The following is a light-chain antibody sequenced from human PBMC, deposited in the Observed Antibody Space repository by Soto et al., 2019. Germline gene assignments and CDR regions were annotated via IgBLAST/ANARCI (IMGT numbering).Light chain of an antibody. CDR2: RNN. CDR3: AVWDDSLNIPM. CDR1: SSNIGSNY. Sequence: QSVLTQPPSASATPGQRVTISCSGSSSNIGSNYAYWYQQLPGTAPKLLVYRNNQRPSGVPDRFSGSQSGTSASLAISGVRSEDEADYYCAVWDDSLNIPMFGGGTKLTVL. J-gene: IGLJ3*02. V-gene: IGLV1-47*01.